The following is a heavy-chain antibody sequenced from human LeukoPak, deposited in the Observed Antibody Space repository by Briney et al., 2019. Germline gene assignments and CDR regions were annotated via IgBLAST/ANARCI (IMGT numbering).Heavy chain of an antibody. CDR2: IYSSGST. Sequence: SETLSLTCTVSGGSINSYYWSWIRQPPGKGLEWIGYIYSSGSTSYNPSLKSRVTISVDTSKNQFSLKLSSVTAADTAVYYCARVKSWGILTGYYSYMDVWGKGTTVTVSS. CDR1: GGSINSYY. J-gene: IGHJ6*03. V-gene: IGHV4-59*08. CDR3: ARVKSWGILTGYYSYMDV. D-gene: IGHD3-9*01.